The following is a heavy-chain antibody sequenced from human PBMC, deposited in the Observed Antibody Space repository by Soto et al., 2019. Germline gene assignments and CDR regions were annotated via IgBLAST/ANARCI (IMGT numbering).Heavy chain of an antibody. CDR3: AKLRTDYDYVWGSYHYFDY. D-gene: IGHD3-16*02. V-gene: IGHV3-23*04. CDR1: GFTFSSYE. Sequence: EVQLVESGGGLVQPGGSLRLSCAASGFTFSSYEMNWVRQAPGKGLEWVSAISGSGGSTYYADSVKGRFTISRDNSKNTLYLQMNSLRAEDTAVYYCAKLRTDYDYVWGSYHYFDYWGQGTLVTVSS. CDR2: ISGSGGST. J-gene: IGHJ4*02.